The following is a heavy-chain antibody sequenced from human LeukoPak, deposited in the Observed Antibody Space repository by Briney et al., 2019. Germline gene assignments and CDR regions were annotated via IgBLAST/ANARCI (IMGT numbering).Heavy chain of an antibody. CDR1: GASIISYY. Sequence: SETLSLTCTVSGASIISYYWSWIRQPAGKGLEWIGRIYTTGSTNYNPSLKSRVTMSVDTSKNQFSLKLSSVTAADTAVYYCARTAGDFWSGYSLYYFDYWGQGALLTVSS. CDR2: IYTTGST. D-gene: IGHD3-3*01. V-gene: IGHV4-4*07. CDR3: ARTAGDFWSGYSLYYFDY. J-gene: IGHJ4*02.